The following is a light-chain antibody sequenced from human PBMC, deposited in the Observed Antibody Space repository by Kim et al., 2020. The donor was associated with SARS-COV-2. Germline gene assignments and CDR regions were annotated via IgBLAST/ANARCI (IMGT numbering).Light chain of an antibody. CDR2: AAS. Sequence: EFVGDRVTISCRASQDITSYLAWFQQKPGKAPKSLIDAASTLESGVPSKFSGSGSGTDFTLTSSSLQHEDVATYYCQQYSSHPLTFGGGTKVDIK. CDR1: QDITSY. J-gene: IGKJ4*01. V-gene: IGKV1-16*02. CDR3: QQYSSHPLT.